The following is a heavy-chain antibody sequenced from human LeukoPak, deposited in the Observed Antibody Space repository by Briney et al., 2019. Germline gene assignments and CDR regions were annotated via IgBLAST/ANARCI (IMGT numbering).Heavy chain of an antibody. V-gene: IGHV3-30*02. CDR1: GFTFSSYG. D-gene: IGHD2-8*01. J-gene: IGHJ4*02. Sequence: GGSLRLSCAASGFTFSSYGMHWVRQAPGKGLEWVAFIRYDGSNKYYADSVKGRFTISRDNSKNTLYLQMNSLKTEDTAVYYCTTLLMVATTDFDYWGQGTLVTVSS. CDR3: TTLLMVATTDFDY. CDR2: IRYDGSNK.